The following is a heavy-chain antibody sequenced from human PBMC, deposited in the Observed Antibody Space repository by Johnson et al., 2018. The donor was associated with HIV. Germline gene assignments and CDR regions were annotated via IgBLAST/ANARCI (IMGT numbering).Heavy chain of an antibody. CDR1: GFTFSSYA. J-gene: IGHJ3*02. D-gene: IGHD6-13*01. CDR2: ISYDGSNK. V-gene: IGHV3-30-3*01. CDR3: ARFRSSNWFDAFDI. Sequence: HVQLVESGGGVVQPGRSLRLSCAASGFTFSSYAMHWVRQAPGKVLEWVAVISYDGSNKYYADSVKGRFTISRDNSKNTLYLQMNSLRPEDTAVYYCARFRSSNWFDAFDIWGQGTMVTVSA.